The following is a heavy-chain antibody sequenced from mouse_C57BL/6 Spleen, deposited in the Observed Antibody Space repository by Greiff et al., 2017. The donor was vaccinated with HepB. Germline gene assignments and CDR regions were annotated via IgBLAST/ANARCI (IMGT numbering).Heavy chain of an antibody. Sequence: DVKLVESGGGLVKPGGSLKLSCAASGFTFSSYAMSWVRQTPEKRLEWVATISDGGSYTYYPDNVKGRFTISRDNAKNNLYLQMSHLKSEDTAMYYCARDTHYYGSSYFDYWGQGTTLTVSS. J-gene: IGHJ2*01. D-gene: IGHD1-1*01. CDR1: GFTFSSYA. V-gene: IGHV5-4*01. CDR3: ARDTHYYGSSYFDY. CDR2: ISDGGSYT.